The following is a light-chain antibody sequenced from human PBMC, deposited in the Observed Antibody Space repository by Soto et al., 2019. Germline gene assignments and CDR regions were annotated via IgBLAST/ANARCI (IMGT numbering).Light chain of an antibody. Sequence: DFHMTQSPSSLSASVGDRVTITCRAGQGIGNYLAWYQQRPGKAPNLLISAASTLQSGIPSRFSGSGSGTDFTLTITSLQPEDVATYYCQKYDSAPKTFGQGTKVDIK. CDR3: QKYDSAPKT. CDR2: AAS. V-gene: IGKV1-27*01. J-gene: IGKJ1*01. CDR1: QGIGNY.